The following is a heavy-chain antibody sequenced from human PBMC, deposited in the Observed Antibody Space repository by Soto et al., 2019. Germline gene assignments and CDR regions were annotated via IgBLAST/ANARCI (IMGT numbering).Heavy chain of an antibody. D-gene: IGHD6-13*01. CDR1: GFIFSTYA. CDR3: ARPYSSNAAEATEYFQH. CDR2: KWYDGSKK. V-gene: IGHV3-33*01. Sequence: QVQLVESGGGVVQPGRSLRLSCAASGFIFSTYAMHWVRQAPGKGPEWVEVKWYDGSKKYYADSVRGRFTISRDNSKNTLYLQMNSLRAEDTAVYYCARPYSSNAAEATEYFQHWGQGTLVSVSS. J-gene: IGHJ1*01.